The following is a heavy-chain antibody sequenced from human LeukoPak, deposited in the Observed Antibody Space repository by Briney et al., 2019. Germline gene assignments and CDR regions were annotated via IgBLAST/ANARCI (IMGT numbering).Heavy chain of an antibody. CDR1: GGSISSSSYY. V-gene: IGHV4-39*01. D-gene: IGHD5-18*01. Sequence: SETLSLTCTVSGGSISSSSYYWGWIRQPPGKGREWIGSIYYSGSTYYNPSLKSRVTISVDTSKNQFSLKLSSVTAVDTAVYYCARHEDTAMAKLDYWGQGTLVTVSS. CDR2: IYYSGST. CDR3: ARHEDTAMAKLDY. J-gene: IGHJ4*02.